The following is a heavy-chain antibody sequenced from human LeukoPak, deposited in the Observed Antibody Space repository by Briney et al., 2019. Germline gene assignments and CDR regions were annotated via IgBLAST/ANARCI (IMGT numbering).Heavy chain of an antibody. CDR2: FDPEDGET. CDR1: GYTLTELS. CDR3: ATDLSGAVATGD. J-gene: IGHJ4*02. Sequence: ASVTVSFKVSGYTLTELSMHWVRQAPGKGLEWMGGFDPEDGETIYAQKFQGRVTMTEDTSTDTAYMELSSLRSEDTAVYYCATDLSGAVATGDWGQGTLVTVSS. D-gene: IGHD5-12*01. V-gene: IGHV1-24*01.